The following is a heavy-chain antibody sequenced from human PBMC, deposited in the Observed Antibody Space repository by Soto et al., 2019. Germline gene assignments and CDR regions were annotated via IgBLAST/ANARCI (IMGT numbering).Heavy chain of an antibody. CDR2: IYYSGST. Sequence: TSETLSLICTVSGASISSGDYYWNWIRQNPGKGLEWIGYIYYSGSTYYNPSLMSRLTISVDTSKNQFSLKLSSVTAADTAVYYCARLWNDVREQEGVNWFDPWGQGTLVTVSS. V-gene: IGHV4-31*03. D-gene: IGHD1-1*01. CDR1: GASISSGDYY. CDR3: ARLWNDVREQEGVNWFDP. J-gene: IGHJ5*02.